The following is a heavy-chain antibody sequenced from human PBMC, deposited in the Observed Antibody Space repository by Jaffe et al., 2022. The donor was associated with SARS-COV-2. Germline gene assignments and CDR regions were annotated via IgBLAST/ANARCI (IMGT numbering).Heavy chain of an antibody. CDR2: ISWNSGSI. CDR1: GFTFDDYA. CDR3: AKGGHGSGSYAAFDI. V-gene: IGHV3-9*01. J-gene: IGHJ3*02. D-gene: IGHD3-10*01. Sequence: EVQLVESGGGLVQPGRSLRLSCAASGFTFDDYAMHWVRQAPGKGLEWVSGISWNSGSIGYADSVKGRFTISRDNAKNSLYLQMNSLRAEDTALYYCAKGGHGSGSYAAFDIWGQGTMVTVSS.